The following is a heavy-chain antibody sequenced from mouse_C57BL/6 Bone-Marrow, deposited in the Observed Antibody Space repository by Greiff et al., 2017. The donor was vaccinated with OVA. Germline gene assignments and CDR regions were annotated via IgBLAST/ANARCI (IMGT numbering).Heavy chain of an antibody. D-gene: IGHD2-4*01. Sequence: EVKLVGSEGGLVQPGSSMKLSCTASGFTFSDYYMAWVRQVPEKGLEWVANINYDGSSTYYLDSLKSRFIISRDNAKNILYLQMSSLKSEDTATYYCARDRGLRLWYFDVWGTGTTVTVSS. V-gene: IGHV5-16*01. CDR1: GFTFSDYY. CDR3: ARDRGLRLWYFDV. CDR2: INYDGSST. J-gene: IGHJ1*03.